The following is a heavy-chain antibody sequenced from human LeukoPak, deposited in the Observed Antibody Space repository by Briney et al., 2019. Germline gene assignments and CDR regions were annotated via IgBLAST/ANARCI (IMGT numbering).Heavy chain of an antibody. CDR2: IYYSGST. J-gene: IGHJ4*02. D-gene: IGHD6-19*01. Sequence: SETLSLTCTVASGSISSYYWSWIRQPPGKGLEWIGYIYYSGSTNYNPSPKSRVTLSVDTSKNQFSLKLSSVTAADTAVYYCARERSSGWYDGYFDYWGQGTLVTVSS. CDR1: SGSISSYY. V-gene: IGHV4-59*01. CDR3: ARERSSGWYDGYFDY.